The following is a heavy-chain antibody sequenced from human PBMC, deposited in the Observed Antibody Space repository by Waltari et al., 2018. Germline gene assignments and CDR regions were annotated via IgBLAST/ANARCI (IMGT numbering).Heavy chain of an antibody. CDR2: INPRIGNT. D-gene: IGHD1-1*01. V-gene: IGHV1-2*02. J-gene: IGHJ5*02. CDR1: GYTFTDYY. CDR3: ARVHTTDTTTATWVTWFDP. Sequence: QVQLAQSGAEVKKPGASVKVSCKASGYTFTDYYIHWVRQAPGQGLEWMGWINPRIGNTNYAQKYQGRVSMTRDTSRTTAYMELSSLKSDDTAVYYCARVHTTDTTTATWVTWFDPWGQGTLVIVSS.